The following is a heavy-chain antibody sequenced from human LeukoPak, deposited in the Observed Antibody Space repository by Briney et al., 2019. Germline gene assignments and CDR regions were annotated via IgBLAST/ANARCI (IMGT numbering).Heavy chain of an antibody. CDR3: AKDYARHEGVVITDAFDI. CDR2: ISWNSGSI. J-gene: IGHJ3*02. D-gene: IGHD3-3*01. Sequence: PGGSLRLSCAASGFAFDDYAMHWVRQAPGKGLEWVSGISWNSGSIGYADSVKGRFTISRDNAKNSLYLQMNSLRAEDTALYYCAKDYARHEGVVITDAFDIWGQGTMVTVSS. CDR1: GFAFDDYA. V-gene: IGHV3-9*01.